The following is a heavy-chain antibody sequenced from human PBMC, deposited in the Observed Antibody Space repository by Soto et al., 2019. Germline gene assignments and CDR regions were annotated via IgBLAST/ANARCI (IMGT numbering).Heavy chain of an antibody. CDR1: GGTFSSYA. CDR3: ARQARSGETNWYFDL. D-gene: IGHD3-10*01. V-gene: IGHV1-69*13. J-gene: IGHJ2*01. CDR2: IIPLFGTA. Sequence: SVKVSCKASGGTFSSYAISWVRQAPGQGLEWMGGIIPLFGTANYAQKFQGRVTVTADESTSTAYMELSSLRSEDTAVYYCARQARSGETNWYFDLWGRGTLVTVAS.